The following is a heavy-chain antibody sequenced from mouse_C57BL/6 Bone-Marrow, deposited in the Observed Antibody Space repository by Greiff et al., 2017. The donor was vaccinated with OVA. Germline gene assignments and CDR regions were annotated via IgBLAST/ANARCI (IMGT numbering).Heavy chain of an antibody. Sequence: QVQLKQSGPGLVQPSQSLSITCTVSGFSLTSYGVHWVRQSPGKGLEWLGVIWRGGSTDYNAAFMSRLSITKDNSKRQVFFKMNSLQADDTAIYYCAKNAPYYCGSSLWYFDVWGTGTTVTVSS. CDR1: GFSLTSYG. D-gene: IGHD1-1*01. CDR3: AKNAPYYCGSSLWYFDV. CDR2: IWRGGST. V-gene: IGHV2-5*01. J-gene: IGHJ1*03.